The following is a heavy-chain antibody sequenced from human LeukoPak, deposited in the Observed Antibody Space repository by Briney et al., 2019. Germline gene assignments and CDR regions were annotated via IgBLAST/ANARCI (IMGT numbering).Heavy chain of an antibody. Sequence: GGSLRLSCAASGFTFSSYWMSWVRQAPGKGLEWVANIKQGGSEKYYVDSVKGRFTISRDNAKNSLYLQMNSLRAEDTAVYYCARVVTTSIDYYYYYMDVWGKGTTVTVSS. V-gene: IGHV3-7*01. CDR1: GFTFSSYW. D-gene: IGHD4-17*01. CDR3: ARVVTTSIDYYYYYMDV. J-gene: IGHJ6*03. CDR2: IKQGGSEK.